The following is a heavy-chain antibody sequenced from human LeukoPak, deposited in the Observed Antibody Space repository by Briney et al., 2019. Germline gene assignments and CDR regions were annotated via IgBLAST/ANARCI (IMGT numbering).Heavy chain of an antibody. V-gene: IGHV3-48*01. D-gene: IGHD6-13*01. Sequence: GGSLRLSCAASGFTFSSYAMSWVRQAPGRGLEWLSYISSTSGTIYYTDSVKGRFTISRDSAKKSLYLQMNSLRAEDTAVYYCARDSTAVGGAFDCWGQGTLVTVSS. CDR2: ISSTSGTI. J-gene: IGHJ4*02. CDR1: GFTFSSYA. CDR3: ARDSTAVGGAFDC.